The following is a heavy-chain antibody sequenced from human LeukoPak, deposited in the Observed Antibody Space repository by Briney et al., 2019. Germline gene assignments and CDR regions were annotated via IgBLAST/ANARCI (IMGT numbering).Heavy chain of an antibody. CDR1: GYTFTTYI. CDR2: INTGNGNT. CDR3: DS. J-gene: IGHJ4*02. Sequence: ASVKVSCKASGYTFTTYIIYWVRQAPGQRLEWMGWINTGNGNTEYSQNFQGRVTITRDTSASTAYYCARDRFYGSGTYNHFDSWGQGAHVTVSS. V-gene: IGHV1-3*04. D-gene: IGHD3-10*01.